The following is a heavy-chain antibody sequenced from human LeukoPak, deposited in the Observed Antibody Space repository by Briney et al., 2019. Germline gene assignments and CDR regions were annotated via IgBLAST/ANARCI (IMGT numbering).Heavy chain of an antibody. D-gene: IGHD2-15*01. CDR1: GGSFSGYY. Sequence: SETLSLTCAVYGGSFSGYYWSWIRQPPGKGLEWIGEINHSGSTNYNPSLKSRITISVDTSKNQFSLKLSSVTAADTAVYYCAKRRVGSVAAKGFFDYWGQGILVTVSS. J-gene: IGHJ4*02. CDR2: INHSGST. V-gene: IGHV4-34*01. CDR3: AKRRVGSVAAKGFFDY.